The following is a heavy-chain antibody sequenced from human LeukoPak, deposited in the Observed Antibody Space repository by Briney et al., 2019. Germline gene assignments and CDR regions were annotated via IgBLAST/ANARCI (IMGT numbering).Heavy chain of an antibody. V-gene: IGHV1-69*06. D-gene: IGHD3-10*01. CDR2: IIPIFGTA. CDR1: GGTFSSYA. J-gene: IGHJ5*02. CDR3: ARMVRGDTTFNWFDP. Sequence: ASVKVSCKASGGTFSSYAISWVRQAPGQGLEWMGGIIPIFGTANYAQKFRGRVTITADKSTTTAYMELSSLRSEDTAVYYCARMVRGDTTFNWFDPWGQGTLVTVSS.